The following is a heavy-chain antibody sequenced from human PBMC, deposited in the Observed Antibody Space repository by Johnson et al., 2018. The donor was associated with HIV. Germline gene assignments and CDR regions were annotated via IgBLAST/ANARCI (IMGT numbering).Heavy chain of an antibody. V-gene: IGHV3-20*04. Sequence: MLLVESGGGLVQPGGSLRLSCAASGFTFDDYGMSWVRQAPGKGLEWVSGINWNGGSTGYADSVKGRFTISRDNSKNTLYLQMNSLRAEDTAVYYCAKDRRQSSWELLDDAFDIWGQGTMVTVSS. CDR2: INWNGGST. CDR3: AKDRRQSSWELLDDAFDI. J-gene: IGHJ3*02. D-gene: IGHD1-26*01. CDR1: GFTFDDYG.